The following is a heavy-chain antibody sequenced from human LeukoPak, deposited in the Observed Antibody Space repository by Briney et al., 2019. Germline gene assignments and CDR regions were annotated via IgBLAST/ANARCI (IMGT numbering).Heavy chain of an antibody. J-gene: IGHJ5*02. CDR1: GGSISGNY. D-gene: IGHD1-26*01. V-gene: IGHV4-4*09. Sequence: SETLSLTCTVSGGSISGNYWSWIWQPPGQGLEWIAYIHGSGYTNYNPSLKSRVTISVDTSNNQFSLKVTSVTAADTAMYYCTKRQGPTSGSYDYFDPWGQGALVTV. CDR2: IHGSGYT. CDR3: TKRQGPTSGSYDYFDP.